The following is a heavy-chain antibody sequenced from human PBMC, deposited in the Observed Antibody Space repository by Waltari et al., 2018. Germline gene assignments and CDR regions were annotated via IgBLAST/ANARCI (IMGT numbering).Heavy chain of an antibody. Sequence: QVQLQESGPGLVKPSETLSLTCAVPGYSISSGYYWGWFRQPPGKGLEWIGSIYHSGSTYYNPSLKSRVTISVDTSKNQFSLKLSSVTAADTAVYYCARHGSSSSWFDPWGQGTLVTVSS. CDR2: IYHSGST. CDR1: GYSISSGYY. D-gene: IGHD6-13*01. J-gene: IGHJ5*02. CDR3: ARHGSSSSWFDP. V-gene: IGHV4-38-2*01.